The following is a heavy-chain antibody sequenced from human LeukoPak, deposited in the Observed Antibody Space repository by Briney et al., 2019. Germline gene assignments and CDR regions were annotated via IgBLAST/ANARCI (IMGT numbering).Heavy chain of an antibody. CDR3: ARVPRGIAPSAFDI. J-gene: IGHJ3*02. Sequence: GGSLRLSCAAAGFTFSSYSMNWVRQAPGKGLEWVSYISSSSSTIYYADSVKGRLTISRDNAKTSLYLHMNSLRAEDTAVYHCARVPRGIAPSAFDIWGQGPMVTVSS. V-gene: IGHV3-48*04. CDR2: ISSSSSTI. D-gene: IGHD6-13*01. CDR1: GFTFSSYS.